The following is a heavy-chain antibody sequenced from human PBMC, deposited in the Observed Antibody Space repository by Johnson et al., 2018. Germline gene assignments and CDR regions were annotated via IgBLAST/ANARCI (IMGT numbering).Heavy chain of an antibody. CDR1: GFVFHDYA. D-gene: IGHD3-16*01. CDR3: AKGNYNYVWGRLDY. Sequence: VQSGRSLRLSCAASGFVFHDYALHWVRQAPGKGLEWVSGISWNSGNKAYADSVKGRFSISRDNAKNSVYLQMNSLRPEDTAFYYCAKGNYNYVWGRLDYWGQGSLVTVSS. J-gene: IGHJ4*02. V-gene: IGHV3-9*01. CDR2: ISWNSGNK.